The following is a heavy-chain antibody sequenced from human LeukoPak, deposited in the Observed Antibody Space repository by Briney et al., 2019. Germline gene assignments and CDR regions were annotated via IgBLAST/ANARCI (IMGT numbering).Heavy chain of an antibody. D-gene: IGHD6-19*01. CDR2: IPSSGSPI. Sequence: PGGSLRLSCAASGFTFSSYEMNWVRQAPGKGPEWVSYIPSSGSPIYYADSVKGRFTISRDNAKNSLYLQMNSLRAEDTALYYCTRAVSGKSLDFWGQGTPVTVSS. V-gene: IGHV3-48*03. CDR1: GFTFSSYE. CDR3: TRAVSGKSLDF. J-gene: IGHJ4*02.